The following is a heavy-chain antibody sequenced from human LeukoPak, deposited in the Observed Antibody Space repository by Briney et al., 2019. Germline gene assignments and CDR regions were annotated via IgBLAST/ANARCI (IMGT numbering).Heavy chain of an antibody. CDR2: ISWNSGSI. J-gene: IGHJ1*01. CDR1: GFTFDDYA. Sequence: PGRSLRLSCAASGFTFDDYAMHWVRQAPGEGLEWVSGISWNSGSIGYADSVKGRFTISRDNAKNSLYLQMNSLRAEDTALYYCAKSQQWLVPYFQHWGQGPLVTVSS. D-gene: IGHD6-19*01. CDR3: AKSQQWLVPYFQH. V-gene: IGHV3-9*01.